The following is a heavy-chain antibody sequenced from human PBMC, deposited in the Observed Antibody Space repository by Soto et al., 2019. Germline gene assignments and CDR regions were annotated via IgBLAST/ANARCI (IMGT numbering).Heavy chain of an antibody. CDR2: ISAYNGNT. CDR1: GYTFKNYG. V-gene: IGHV1-18*01. CDR3: ARVKGSGYHNWFDP. D-gene: IGHD3-22*01. Sequence: ASVKVSCKASGYTFKNYGIKWVRQAPGQGLEWVGWISAYNGNTNYAQKLQGRVTMTTDTSTSTAYMELRSLRSDDTAVYYCARVKGSGYHNWFDPWGQGTLVTVSS. J-gene: IGHJ5*02.